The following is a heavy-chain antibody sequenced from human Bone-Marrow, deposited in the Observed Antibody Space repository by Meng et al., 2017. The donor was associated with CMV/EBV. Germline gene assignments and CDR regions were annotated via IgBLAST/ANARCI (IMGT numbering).Heavy chain of an antibody. CDR2: TDPNRGAT. CDR3: ARERGDSCYDAFDY. CDR1: GYVFISYG. J-gene: IGHJ4*02. D-gene: IGHD5-12*01. Sequence: ASVKVSCKASGYVFISYGISWVRQAPGQGLEWMGWTDPNRGATHYAQKFQGRVTMTRDTSISAAYMDLSRLRFDDTAVYWCARERGDSCYDAFDYWGQGTLVTVSS. V-gene: IGHV1-2*02.